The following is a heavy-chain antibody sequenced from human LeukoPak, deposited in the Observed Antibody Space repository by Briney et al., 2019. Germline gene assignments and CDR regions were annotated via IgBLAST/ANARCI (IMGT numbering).Heavy chain of an antibody. Sequence: GGSLRLSCAASGFTVSSNYMSWVRQGSGKGLEWVWIIYSGGSTYYADSVKGRFTISRDNSKNTLYLQMNSLRAEDTAVYYCARVDGAFDIWGQGTMVTVSS. CDR3: ARVDGAFDI. J-gene: IGHJ3*02. CDR2: IYSGGST. CDR1: GFTVSSNY. V-gene: IGHV3-66*01. D-gene: IGHD3-9*01.